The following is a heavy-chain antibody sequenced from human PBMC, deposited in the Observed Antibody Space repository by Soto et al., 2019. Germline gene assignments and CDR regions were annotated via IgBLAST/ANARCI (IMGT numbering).Heavy chain of an antibody. CDR3: ARQEAYSSAAYGLDF. D-gene: IGHD6-25*01. J-gene: IGHJ4*02. V-gene: IGHV5-10-1*01. CDR2: IDPSDSYS. CDR1: EYPCTNYC. Sequence: GELVKISCKGSEYPCTNYCISWVLQVPWKGLEWMGRIDPSDSYSSHSPSFQGHVTLSADKSINTVYLHWSSLKASDTAMYYCARQEAYSSAAYGLDFWGQGTLVTVSS.